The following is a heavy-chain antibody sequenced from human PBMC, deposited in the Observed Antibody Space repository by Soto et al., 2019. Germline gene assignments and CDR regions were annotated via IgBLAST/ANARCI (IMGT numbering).Heavy chain of an antibody. CDR1: GGSFSGYY. Sequence: SETLSLTCAVYGGSFSGYYWSWIRQPPGKGLEWIGEINHSGSTNYNPSLKGRVTISVDTSRNQFSLKLSSVTAADTAVYYCARYTLFMVWNAFDIWGQGTMVTVSS. CDR3: ARYTLFMVWNAFDI. CDR2: INHSGST. J-gene: IGHJ3*02. D-gene: IGHD3-10*01. V-gene: IGHV4-34*01.